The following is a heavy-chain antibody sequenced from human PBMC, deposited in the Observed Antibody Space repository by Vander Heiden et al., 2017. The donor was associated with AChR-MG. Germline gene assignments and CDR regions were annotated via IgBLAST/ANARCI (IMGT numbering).Heavy chain of an antibody. CDR2: IIPILGIA. J-gene: IGHJ4*02. Sequence: QVQLVQSGAEVKKPGSSVKVSCKASGGPFSSYTISWVRQAPGQGLEWMGRIIPILGIANYAQKFQGRVTITADKSTSTAYMELSSLRSEDTAVYYCAEDLGYCSGGSCHSYFDYWGQGTLVTVSS. CDR3: AEDLGYCSGGSCHSYFDY. CDR1: GGPFSSYT. D-gene: IGHD2-15*01. V-gene: IGHV1-69*02.